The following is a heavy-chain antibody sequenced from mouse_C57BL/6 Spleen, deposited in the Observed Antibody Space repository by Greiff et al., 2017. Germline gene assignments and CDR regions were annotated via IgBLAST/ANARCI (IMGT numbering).Heavy chain of an antibody. J-gene: IGHJ4*01. V-gene: IGHV1-82*01. D-gene: IGHD2-4*01. CDR3: ARSDYPLYAMDY. Sequence: QVQLQQSGPELVKPGASVKISCKASGYAFRSSWMNWVKQRPGKGLEWIGRIYPGDGDTNYNGKFKGKATLTADKSSSTAYMQLSSLTSEDSAVYFCARSDYPLYAMDYWGQGTSVTVSS. CDR1: GYAFRSSW. CDR2: IYPGDGDT.